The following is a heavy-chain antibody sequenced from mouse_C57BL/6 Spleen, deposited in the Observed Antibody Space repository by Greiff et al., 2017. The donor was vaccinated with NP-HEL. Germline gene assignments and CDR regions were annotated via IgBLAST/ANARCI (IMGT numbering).Heavy chain of an antibody. Sequence: EVQRVESGGGLVQPKGSLKLSCAASGFSFNTYAMNWVRQAPGKGLEWVASIRSKSNNYATYYADSVKDRFTISRDDSESMLYLQMNNLKTEDTAMYYCVRSNYGAMDYWGQGTSVTVSS. CDR2: IRSKSNNYAT. J-gene: IGHJ4*01. D-gene: IGHD2-5*01. V-gene: IGHV10-1*01. CDR3: VRSNYGAMDY. CDR1: GFSFNTYA.